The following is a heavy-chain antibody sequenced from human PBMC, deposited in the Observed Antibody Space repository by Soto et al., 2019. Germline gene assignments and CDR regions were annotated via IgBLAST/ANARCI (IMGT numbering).Heavy chain of an antibody. D-gene: IGHD6-19*01. Sequence: GASVKVSCKASGYTFTSYGISWVRQAPGQGLEWMGWISAYNGNTNYAQKLQGRVTMTTDTSTSTAYMEMRSLRSDDTAVYYCARVASSGWYNWFDPWGQGTLVTVSS. CDR1: GYTFTSYG. J-gene: IGHJ5*02. CDR3: ARVASSGWYNWFDP. CDR2: ISAYNGNT. V-gene: IGHV1-18*01.